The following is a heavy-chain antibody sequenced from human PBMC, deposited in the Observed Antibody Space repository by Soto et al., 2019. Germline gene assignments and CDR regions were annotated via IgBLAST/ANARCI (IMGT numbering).Heavy chain of an antibody. D-gene: IGHD3-3*01. CDR1: GGSISSYY. V-gene: IGHV4-59*01. CDR2: IYYSGST. J-gene: IGHJ6*02. CDR3: ARDNYDFWSGYRMGYYGMDV. Sequence: PSETLSLTCTVSGGSISSYYWSWIRQPPGKGLEWIGYIYYSGSTNYNPSLKSRVTISVDTSKNQFSLKLSSVTAADTAVYYCARDNYDFWSGYRMGYYGMDVWGQGTTVTVSS.